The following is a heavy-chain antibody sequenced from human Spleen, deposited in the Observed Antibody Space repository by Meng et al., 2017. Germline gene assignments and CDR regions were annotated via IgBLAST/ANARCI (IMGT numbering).Heavy chain of an antibody. Sequence: QVQRVRSGAEGKKPGSSVQVSCKSSGGTFTSHAISWVRQAPGPGLEWMGGIIPYLGTPNYAQKFQGRVTITADDSTSTAYMELSSLRSEDTAVYYCARGGVSYQLLTRLAYWGQGTLVTVSS. CDR1: GGTFTSHA. CDR2: IIPYLGTP. V-gene: IGHV1-69*01. J-gene: IGHJ4*02. CDR3: ARGGVSYQLLTRLAY. D-gene: IGHD2-2*01.